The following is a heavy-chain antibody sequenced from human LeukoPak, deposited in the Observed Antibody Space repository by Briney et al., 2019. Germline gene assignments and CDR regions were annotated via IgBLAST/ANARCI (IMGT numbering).Heavy chain of an antibody. Sequence: GGSLRLSCAASGFTFSDCNMNWVRQAPGKGLEWVSSITTTGTHTYYADSVKGRFTISRDNAKNSLYLQMISLRAEDTAVYYCAKSPDQLQLLYFDYWGQGTPVTVSS. CDR1: GFTFSDCN. V-gene: IGHV3-21*04. J-gene: IGHJ4*02. CDR2: ITTTGTHT. CDR3: AKSPDQLQLLYFDY. D-gene: IGHD2-2*01.